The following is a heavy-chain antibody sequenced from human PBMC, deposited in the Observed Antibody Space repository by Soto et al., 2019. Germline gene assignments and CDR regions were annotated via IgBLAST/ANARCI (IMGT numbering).Heavy chain of an antibody. V-gene: IGHV1-18*01. J-gene: IGHJ4*02. Sequence: ASVKVSCKVSGYRFTTYGINWVRQAPGQGLEWVGWFNPDNQNTNYAQKFQDRVSLTTDSSTNTAYMELRDLRSDDTAVYYCARVRFGDPFDFWGQGSLVTVSS. CDR3: ARVRFGDPFDF. D-gene: IGHD3-16*01. CDR2: FNPDNQNT. CDR1: GYRFTTYG.